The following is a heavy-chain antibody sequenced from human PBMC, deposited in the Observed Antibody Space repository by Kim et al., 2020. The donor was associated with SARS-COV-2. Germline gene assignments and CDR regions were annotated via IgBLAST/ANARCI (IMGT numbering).Heavy chain of an antibody. CDR2: ISSSSSYI. J-gene: IGHJ4*02. V-gene: IGHV3-21*01. D-gene: IGHD3-9*01. CDR3: ARERERRYYDILTGYYGAYFDY. CDR1: GFTFSSYS. Sequence: GGSLRLSCAASGFTFSSYSMNWVRQAPGKGLEWVSSISSSSSYIYYADSVKGRFTISRDNAKNSLYLQMNSLRAEDTAVYYCARERERRYYDILTGYYGAYFDYWGQGTLVTVSS.